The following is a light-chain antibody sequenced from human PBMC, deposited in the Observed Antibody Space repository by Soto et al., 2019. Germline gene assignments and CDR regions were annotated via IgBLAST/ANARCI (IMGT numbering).Light chain of an antibody. V-gene: IGKV3-15*01. Sequence: TQSQVTLALSPGDLATRSRRASQSISGNVAWYQQKPGLAPRLLIYHTSTRATGVPARFSGSGSGTDFTLTVSSLQPEDVATYYCQQYNSYSGTFGQGTKVDI. J-gene: IGKJ1*01. CDR3: QQYNSYSGT. CDR1: QSISGN. CDR2: HTS.